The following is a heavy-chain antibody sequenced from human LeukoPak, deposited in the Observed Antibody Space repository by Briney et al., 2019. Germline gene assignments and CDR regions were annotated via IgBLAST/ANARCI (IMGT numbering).Heavy chain of an antibody. D-gene: IGHD3-10*01. J-gene: IGHJ4*02. Sequence: ASVKVSCKASGYTFTSYGISWVRQAPGQGLEWMGWISAYNGNTNYAQKLQGRVTMTTDTSTSTAYMELRSLRSDDTAVYYCARGYGPTHYFGSGTLLSPDYWGQGTLVTVSS. CDR1: GYTFTSYG. CDR3: ARGYGPTHYFGSGTLLSPDY. V-gene: IGHV1-18*01. CDR2: ISAYNGNT.